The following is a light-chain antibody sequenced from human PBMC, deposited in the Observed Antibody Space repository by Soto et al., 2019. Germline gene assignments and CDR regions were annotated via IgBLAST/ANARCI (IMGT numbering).Light chain of an antibody. CDR2: DAS. Sequence: EIVLTQSPGTLSLSPGERATLSCRTSQSVSSSLAWYQHKPGQAPRLLIYDASNRATGIPARFSGSGSGTDFTLTISSLQPEDCAVYYCQQRSYLFTFGGGTKVDI. J-gene: IGKJ4*01. CDR1: QSVSSS. V-gene: IGKV3-11*01. CDR3: QQRSYLFT.